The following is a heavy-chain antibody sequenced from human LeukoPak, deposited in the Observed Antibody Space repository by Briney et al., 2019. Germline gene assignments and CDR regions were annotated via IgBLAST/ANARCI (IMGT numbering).Heavy chain of an antibody. CDR3: AIDQPVAGVSNFDS. D-gene: IGHD6-19*01. CDR1: GHTFTRYA. Sequence: ASVTVSCTASGHTFTRYAMNWLRQAPGQGLEWMGWINPNTGNPTYAQAFTGRFVFSLDTSVSTAYLQISSLNTEDTAVYYCAIDQPVAGVSNFDSWGQGTLVTVSS. V-gene: IGHV7-4-1*02. J-gene: IGHJ4*02. CDR2: INPNTGNP.